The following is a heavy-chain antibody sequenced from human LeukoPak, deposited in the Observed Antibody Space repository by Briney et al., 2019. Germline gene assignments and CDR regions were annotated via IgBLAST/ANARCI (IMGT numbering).Heavy chain of an antibody. J-gene: IGHJ6*03. CDR1: GGSISSGNW. V-gene: IGHV4-4*02. CDR2: IFHNGTT. Sequence: SGTLSLTCVVSGGSISSGNWWSWVRQPPGKGLEWLGEIFHNGTTNYNPSLKSRVTISLDKSNNQFSLKLSSVTAADTAVYSCARGGSRRLYMDVWGKGTTVTVSS. CDR3: ARGGSRRLYMDV. D-gene: IGHD1-26*01.